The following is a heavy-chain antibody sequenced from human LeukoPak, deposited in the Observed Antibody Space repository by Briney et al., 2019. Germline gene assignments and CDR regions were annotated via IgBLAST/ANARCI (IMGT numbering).Heavy chain of an antibody. J-gene: IGHJ4*02. CDR1: GGSISSYY. CDR2: IYTSGST. D-gene: IGHD3-22*01. V-gene: IGHV4-4*07. Sequence: SETLSLTCTVSGGSISSYYWSWIRQPAGKGLEWIGRIYTSGSTNYNPSLKSRVTMSVDKSKNQFSLKLSSVTAADTAVYYCARDSNYDSSGYYSVSDYWGQGTLVTVSS. CDR3: ARDSNYDSSGYYSVSDY.